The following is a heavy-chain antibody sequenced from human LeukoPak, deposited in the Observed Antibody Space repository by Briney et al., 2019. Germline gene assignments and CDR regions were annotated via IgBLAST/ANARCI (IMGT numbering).Heavy chain of an antibody. CDR3: TTKVIRGNSGDDYDD. CDR2: ISSDGNDK. J-gene: IGHJ4*02. V-gene: IGHV3-30*03. Sequence: GGSLRLSCAASGVTFSSYGMHWVRQAPGKGLEWVALISSDGNDKLYGDSVKGRLTISRDDSKSTLYLQMNSLRAEDTAVYYCTTKVIRGNSGDDYDDWGQGILVTVSS. CDR1: GVTFSSYG. D-gene: IGHD5-12*01.